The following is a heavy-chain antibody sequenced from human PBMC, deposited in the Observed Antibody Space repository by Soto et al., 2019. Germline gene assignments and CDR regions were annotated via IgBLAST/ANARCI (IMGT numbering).Heavy chain of an antibody. CDR2: IYYSGST. J-gene: IGHJ5*02. Sequence: SGTLSLTCTVSGATISSGGYHWSWIRQHPGKGLEWIGYIYYSGSTYYNPSLKSRVTISVDTSKNQFSLKLSSVTAADTAVYYCARGKNWFDPWGQGNLVTVSS. CDR3: ARGKNWFDP. V-gene: IGHV4-31*03. CDR1: GATISSGGYH.